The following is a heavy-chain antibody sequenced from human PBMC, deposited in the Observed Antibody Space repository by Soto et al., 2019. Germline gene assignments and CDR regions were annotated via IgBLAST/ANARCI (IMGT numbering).Heavy chain of an antibody. CDR3: ARGGITMIVVLENWFGA. J-gene: IGHJ5*02. CDR2: INPNSGGT. D-gene: IGHD3-22*01. CDR1: NLVCCY. V-gene: IGHV1-2*02. Sequence: NLVCCYLHEVRQAPGQGLEWMGWINPNSGGTNYAQKFQGRVTMTRDTSISTAYMELSRLRSDDTAVYYCARGGITMIVVLENWFGAWGQGPLFTVS.